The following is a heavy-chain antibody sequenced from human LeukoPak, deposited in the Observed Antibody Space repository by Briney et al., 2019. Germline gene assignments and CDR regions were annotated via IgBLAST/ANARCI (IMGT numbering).Heavy chain of an antibody. D-gene: IGHD4-11*01. J-gene: IGHJ5*02. CDR3: ARLGRQDTVMA. Sequence: GASVKVSCKPSGYTFTGYYMHWLRQAPGQGLQWLGWVNPNNGGTNYAQKFQGRVTMTWDTSINTAYMELNRLTSDDTAVYFCARLGRQDTVMAWGQGTLVTVSS. V-gene: IGHV1-2*02. CDR1: GYTFTGYY. CDR2: VNPNNGGT.